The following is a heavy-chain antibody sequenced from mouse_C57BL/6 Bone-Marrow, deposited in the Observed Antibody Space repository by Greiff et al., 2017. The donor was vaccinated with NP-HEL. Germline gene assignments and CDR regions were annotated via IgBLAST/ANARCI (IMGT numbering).Heavy chain of an antibody. D-gene: IGHD2-4*01. V-gene: IGHV14-4*01. CDR2: IDPENGDT. J-gene: IGHJ3*01. CDR3: TNYDYDENLFAY. Sequence: VQLQQSGAELVRPGASVKLSCTASGFNIKDDYMHWVKQRPEQGLEWIGWIDPENGDTEYASKFQGKATITADTSSNTAYLQLSSLTSEDTAVYYCTNYDYDENLFAYWGQGTLVTVSA. CDR1: GFNIKDDY.